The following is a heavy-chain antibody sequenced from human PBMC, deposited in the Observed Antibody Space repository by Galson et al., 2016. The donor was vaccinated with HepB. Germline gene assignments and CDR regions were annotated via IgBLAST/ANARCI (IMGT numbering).Heavy chain of an antibody. Sequence: CKAFGGNFSSHGVSWVRQAPGQGLEWVGGSIPIFGITNYAQRFLGRVTITAGESTTTAYLELSSLTSEDTAVYYCATMGHCSSSGCYLGYYHYFYMDVWGKGTTVTVSS. CDR2: SIPIFGIT. CDR1: GGNFSSHG. D-gene: IGHD2-2*01. V-gene: IGHV1-69*01. CDR3: ATMGHCSSSGCYLGYYHYFYMDV. J-gene: IGHJ6*03.